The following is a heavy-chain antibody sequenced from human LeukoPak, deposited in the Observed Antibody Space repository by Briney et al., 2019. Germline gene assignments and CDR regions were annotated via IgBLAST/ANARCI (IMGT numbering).Heavy chain of an antibody. V-gene: IGHV4-59*01. CDR2: IYYTGST. J-gene: IGHJ4*02. D-gene: IGHD6-19*01. Sequence: SETLSLTCTVFGGSTSSCYWSWIRQPPAPGLEWMGYIYYTGSTNYNPSPKSRVPISVDTSKNQFSLKLSSVTAADTAVYYCARAFSSGWYPYSIGGLWFDYWGQGTLVTVSS. CDR3: ARAFSSGWYPYSIGGLWFDY. CDR1: GGSTSSCY.